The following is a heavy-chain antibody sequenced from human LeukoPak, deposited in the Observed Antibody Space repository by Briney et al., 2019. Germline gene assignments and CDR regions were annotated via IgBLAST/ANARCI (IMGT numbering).Heavy chain of an antibody. V-gene: IGHV1-18*01. CDR2: ISAYNGNT. D-gene: IGHD3-22*01. J-gene: IGHJ4*02. Sequence: ASVKVSCKASGYTFTSYGISWVRQAPGQGLEWMGWISAYNGNTNYAQKFQGRVTMTRDTSTSTVYMELSSLRSEDTAVYYCARGRSRYYYDSSGYLDYWGQGTLVTVSS. CDR3: ARGRSRYYYDSSGYLDY. CDR1: GYTFTSYG.